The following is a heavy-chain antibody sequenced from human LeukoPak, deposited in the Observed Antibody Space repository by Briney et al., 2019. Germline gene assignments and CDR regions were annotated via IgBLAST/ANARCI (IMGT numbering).Heavy chain of an antibody. CDR2: IYYSGST. J-gene: IGHJ4*02. V-gene: IGHV4-31*03. D-gene: IGHD3-9*01. Sequence: SETLSLTCTVSGGSISSGGYYWSWIRQHPGKGLEWIGYIYYSGSTYYNPSLKSRVTKSVDTSKNQFSLKLSSVTAADTAVYYCARGHADYTLTGVDFDYWGQGTLVTVSS. CDR1: GGSISSGGYY. CDR3: ARGHADYTLTGVDFDY.